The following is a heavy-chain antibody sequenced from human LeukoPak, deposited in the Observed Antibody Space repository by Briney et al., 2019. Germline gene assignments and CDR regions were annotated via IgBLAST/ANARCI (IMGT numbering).Heavy chain of an antibody. J-gene: IGHJ4*02. Sequence: GSLRLSCEASGFIFSSYEMNWIRQPPGKGLEWIGNINYSGSTYYNPSLKSRVTISVDTSKNQFSLKLSSVTAADTAVYYCARRRGGGSWTDYWGQGTLVTVSS. V-gene: IGHV4-39*01. CDR1: GFIFSSYE. CDR2: INYSGST. D-gene: IGHD6-13*01. CDR3: ARRRGGGSWTDY.